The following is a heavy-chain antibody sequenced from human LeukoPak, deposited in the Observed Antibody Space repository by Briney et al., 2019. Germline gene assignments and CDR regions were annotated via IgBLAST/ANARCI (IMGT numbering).Heavy chain of an antibody. J-gene: IGHJ3*02. CDR3: ARPTPSLYGDTSSAFDI. D-gene: IGHD4-17*01. Sequence: PSQTLSLTCTVSGGSISSGDYYWSWIRQPPGKGLEWIGYIYYSGSTYYNPSLKSRVTISVDTSKNQFSLKLSSVTAAETAVYYCARPTPSLYGDTSSAFDIWGQGTMVTVSS. CDR2: IYYSGST. CDR1: GGSISSGDYY. V-gene: IGHV4-30-4*01.